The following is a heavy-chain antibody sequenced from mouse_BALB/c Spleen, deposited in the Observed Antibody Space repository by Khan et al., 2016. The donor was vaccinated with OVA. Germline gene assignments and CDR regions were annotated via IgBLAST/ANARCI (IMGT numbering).Heavy chain of an antibody. Sequence: EVQLQESGPSLVKPSQTLSLTCSVTGDSITTGYWNWIRKFPGNKLEYMGYIIYTGYTYYNPSLKSRISITRHTSNNQYYLQLNSVTDEDPATYXCARSTYRYAFVYWGQGTLVTVSA. V-gene: IGHV3-8*02. CDR2: IIYTGYT. D-gene: IGHD2-14*01. J-gene: IGHJ3*01. CDR1: GDSITTGY. CDR3: ARSTYRYAFVY.